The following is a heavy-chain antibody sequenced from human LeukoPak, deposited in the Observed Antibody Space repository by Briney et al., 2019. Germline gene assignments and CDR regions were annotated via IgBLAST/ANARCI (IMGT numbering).Heavy chain of an antibody. CDR3: ARDGVDTAMVTAGFFDY. D-gene: IGHD5-18*01. CDR2: INPSGGST. V-gene: IGHV1-46*01. J-gene: IGHJ4*02. Sequence: ASVKVSCKASGYTFTSYYMHWVRQAPGQGLEWMGIINPSGGSTSYAQKFQGGVTMTRDTSTSTVYMELSSLRSEDTAVYYCARDGVDTAMVTAGFFDYWGPGTLVTVSS. CDR1: GYTFTSYY.